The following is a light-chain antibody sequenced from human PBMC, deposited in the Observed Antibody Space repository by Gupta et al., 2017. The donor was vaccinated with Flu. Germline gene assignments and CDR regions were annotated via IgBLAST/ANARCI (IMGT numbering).Light chain of an antibody. Sequence: SYELTQPPSVSVSPGQTARITCSGDALPSQYAYWYQLKPGQAPLLVMFKDNERPSRIPERFSGSSSGTVVTLTIXGXQAEDEXDYYCQSADSSGAYWVFGGGTKLTVL. CDR3: QSADSSGAYWV. CDR1: ALPSQY. CDR2: KDN. V-gene: IGLV3-25*03. J-gene: IGLJ3*02.